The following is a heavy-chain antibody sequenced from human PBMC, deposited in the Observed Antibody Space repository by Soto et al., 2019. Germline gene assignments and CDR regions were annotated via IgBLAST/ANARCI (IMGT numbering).Heavy chain of an antibody. D-gene: IGHD3-22*01. CDR1: GGTFSSYA. CDR2: IIPIFGTA. Sequence: ASVKVSCKASGGTFSSYAISWVRQAPGQGLEWMGGIIPIFGTANYAQKFQGRVTITADESTSTAYMELSSLRSEDTAVYYCARGETYRPWYYYDRSGYYYDYWGQGTLVTVSS. CDR3: ARGETYRPWYYYDRSGYYYDY. V-gene: IGHV1-69*13. J-gene: IGHJ4*02.